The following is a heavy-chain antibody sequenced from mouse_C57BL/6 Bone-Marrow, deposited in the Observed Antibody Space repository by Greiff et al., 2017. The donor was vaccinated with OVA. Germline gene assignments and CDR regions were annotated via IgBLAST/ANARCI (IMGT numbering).Heavy chain of an antibody. CDR2: IWSGGST. CDR1: GFSLTSYG. Sequence: VKLMESGPGLVQPSQSLSITCTVSGFSLTSYGVHWVRQSPGKGLEWLGVIWSGGSTDYNAAFISRLSISKDNSKSQVFFKMNSLQADDTAIYYCARRTTVPYWYFDVWGTGTTVTVSS. D-gene: IGHD1-1*01. V-gene: IGHV2-2*01. CDR3: ARRTTVPYWYFDV. J-gene: IGHJ1*03.